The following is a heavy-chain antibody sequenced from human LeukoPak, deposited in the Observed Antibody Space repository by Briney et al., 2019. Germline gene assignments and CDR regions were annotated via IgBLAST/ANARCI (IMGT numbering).Heavy chain of an antibody. CDR2: IYYSGST. Sequence: SETLSLTCTVSGGSISSYYWSWIRQPPGKRLEWIGYIYYSGSTNYNPSLKSRVTISVDTSKNQFSLKLSSVTAADTAVYYCARDRDRYSSNQPGYFDLWGRGTLVIVSS. CDR1: GGSISSYY. J-gene: IGHJ2*01. D-gene: IGHD6-13*01. CDR3: ARDRDRYSSNQPGYFDL. V-gene: IGHV4-59*01.